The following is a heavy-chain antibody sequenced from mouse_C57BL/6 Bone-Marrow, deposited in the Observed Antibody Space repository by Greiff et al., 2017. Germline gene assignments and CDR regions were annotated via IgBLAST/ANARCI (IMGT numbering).Heavy chain of an antibody. CDR2: INPSSGYT. J-gene: IGHJ2*01. Sequence: VQLVESGAELAKPGASVKLSCKASGYTFTSYWMHWVKQRPGQGLEWIGYINPSSGYTKYNQKFKDKATLTADKSSSTAYMQLSSLTYEDSAVYYCARDIYYDYDWVDYWGQGTTLTVSS. CDR1: GYTFTSYW. D-gene: IGHD2-4*01. CDR3: ARDIYYDYDWVDY. V-gene: IGHV1-7*01.